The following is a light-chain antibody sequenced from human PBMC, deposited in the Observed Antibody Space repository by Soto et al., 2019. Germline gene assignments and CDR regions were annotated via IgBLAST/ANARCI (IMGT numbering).Light chain of an antibody. CDR2: EVN. CDR1: SSDIGGYNS. Sequence: QSALTQPPSASGSPGQSVTISCTGTSSDIGGYNSVSWYQQHPGKAPRLMIYEVNKRPSGVPDRFSGSKSGYTASLTVSGLQTEDEADYYCSSYTTSTTQVFGGGTKLTVL. V-gene: IGLV2-8*01. J-gene: IGLJ2*01. CDR3: SSYTTSTTQV.